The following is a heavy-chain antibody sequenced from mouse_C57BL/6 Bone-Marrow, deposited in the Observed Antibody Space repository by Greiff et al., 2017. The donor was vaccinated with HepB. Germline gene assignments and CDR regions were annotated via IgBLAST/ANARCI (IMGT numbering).Heavy chain of an antibody. CDR2: FYPGSGSI. CDR3: ARQIYDYVYFDY. J-gene: IGHJ2*01. Sequence: VKLMESGAELVKPGASVKLSCKASGYTFTEYTIHWVKQRSGQGLEWIGWFYPGSGSIKYNEKFKDKATLTADKSSSTVYMELSRLTSEDSAVYFCARQIYDYVYFDYWGQGTTLTVSS. D-gene: IGHD2-4*01. CDR1: GYTFTEYT. V-gene: IGHV1-62-2*01.